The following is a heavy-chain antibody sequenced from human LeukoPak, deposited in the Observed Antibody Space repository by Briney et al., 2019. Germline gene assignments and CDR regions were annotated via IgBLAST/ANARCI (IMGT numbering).Heavy chain of an antibody. D-gene: IGHD1-26*01. CDR2: ISWNSGSI. V-gene: IGHV3-9*01. CDR1: AFTFDDYA. CDR3: AKGKVGATFDAFDI. J-gene: IGHJ3*02. Sequence: PAGRSLRLACAASAFTFDDYAMHWVRPAPGKGLEWVSGISWNSGSIGYADSVKGRFTISRDNAKNSLYLQMNSLRAEDTALYYCAKGKVGATFDAFDIWGQGTMVTVSS.